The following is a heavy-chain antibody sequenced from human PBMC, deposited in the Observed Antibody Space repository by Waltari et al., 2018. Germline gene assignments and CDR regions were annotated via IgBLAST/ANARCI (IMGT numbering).Heavy chain of an antibody. J-gene: IGHJ4*02. Sequence: QVQLVQSGAEGTKPGSSVKVSSKAAGYTFPSYGFSWVRQAPGQGLEWMGWTSADNGNTNYAQKHQDRVTVTTDTSTSTAYMELRSLTSDDTAVYYCARGQRWLQSPGDYWGQGTLVTVSS. V-gene: IGHV1-18*01. CDR3: ARGQRWLQSPGDY. CDR2: TSADNGNT. CDR1: GYTFPSYG. D-gene: IGHD5-12*01.